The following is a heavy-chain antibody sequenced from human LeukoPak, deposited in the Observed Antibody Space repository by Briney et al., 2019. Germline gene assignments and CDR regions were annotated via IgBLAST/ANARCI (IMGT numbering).Heavy chain of an antibody. CDR1: GFTFSSSG. V-gene: IGHV3-21*01. Sequence: GGSLRLSCAASGFTFSSSGMTWVRQAPGKGLQWVSTIGSDGYIYYADSVKGRFTISRDNARKSLFLQMNSLRVEDTAVYYCARVPAHYDFWSGKRDNWFDPWGQGTLVTVSS. D-gene: IGHD3-3*01. J-gene: IGHJ5*02. CDR3: ARVPAHYDFWSGKRDNWFDP. CDR2: IGSDGYI.